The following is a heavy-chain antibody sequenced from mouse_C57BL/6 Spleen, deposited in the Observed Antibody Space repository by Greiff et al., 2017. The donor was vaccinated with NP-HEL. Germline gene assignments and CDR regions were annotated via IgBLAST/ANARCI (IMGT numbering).Heavy chain of an antibody. J-gene: IGHJ3*01. CDR2: IRNKANNPAT. V-gene: IGHV6-6*01. CDR3: TPAYYSNSWFAY. D-gene: IGHD2-5*01. Sequence: EVKLMESGGGLVQPGGSMKLSCAASGITFSDAWMDWVRQSPEKGLEWVAEIRNKANNPATYYAESVKGRFTISRDDSKSSVYLQMNSLRAEDTGIYYCTPAYYSNSWFAYWGQGTLVTVSA. CDR1: GITFSDAW.